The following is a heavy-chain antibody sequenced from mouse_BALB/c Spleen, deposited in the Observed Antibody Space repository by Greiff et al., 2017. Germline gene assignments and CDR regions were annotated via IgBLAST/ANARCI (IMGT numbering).Heavy chain of an antibody. CDR1: GYTFTSYN. J-gene: IGHJ2*01. CDR2: IYPGNGDT. D-gene: IGHD2-10*01. V-gene: IGHV1-12*01. CDR3: ARPTYYGPFDY. Sequence: LQQPGAELVKPGASVKMSCKASGYTFTSYNMHWVKQTPGQGLEWIGAIYPGNGDTSYNQKFKGKATLTADKSSSTAYMQLSSLTSEDSAVYYCARPTYYGPFDYWGQGTTLTVSS.